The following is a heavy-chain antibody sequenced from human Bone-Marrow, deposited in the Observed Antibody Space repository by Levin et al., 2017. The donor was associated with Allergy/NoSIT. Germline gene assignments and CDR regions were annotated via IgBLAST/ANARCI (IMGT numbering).Heavy chain of an antibody. V-gene: IGHV1-69*13. CDR2: IIPIFASP. CDR3: ARGRAVRMMYGIPPNDAFDI. J-gene: IGHJ3*02. Sequence: GASVKVSCKASGDTFKSYAINWVRQAPGQGLEWMGGIIPIFASPNYAQKFQGRVTLTADESTGTVYMELSSLRSEDTAVYYCARGRAVRMMYGIPPNDAFDIWGQGTLVTVSS. CDR1: GDTFKSYA. D-gene: IGHD2-8*01.